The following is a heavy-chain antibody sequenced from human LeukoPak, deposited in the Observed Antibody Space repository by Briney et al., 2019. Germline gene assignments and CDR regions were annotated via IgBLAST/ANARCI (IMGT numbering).Heavy chain of an antibody. V-gene: IGHV5-51*01. J-gene: IGHJ4*02. D-gene: IGHD3-22*01. CDR1: GYSFTSYW. CDR3: AKLYYYYSSGWGSFDY. CDR2: IYPGDSDT. Sequence: GESLKISCKASGYSFTSYWIAGVRQMPGKGLEWMGIIYPGDSDTRYSPSFHGQVITSADKSIYTAYLQWSSLKASDTAMYYCAKLYYYYSSGWGSFDYWGQGTLVTVSS.